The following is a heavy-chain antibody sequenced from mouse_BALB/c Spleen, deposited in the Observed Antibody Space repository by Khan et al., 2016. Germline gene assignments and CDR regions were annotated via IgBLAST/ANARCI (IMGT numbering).Heavy chain of an antibody. J-gene: IGHJ2*01. CDR1: GYSITSDYA. CDR3: GRYYCVSSCVNY. Sequence: QLEESGPGLVKPSQSLSLTCTVTGYSITSDYAWNWLRQFPGNKLEWMGYISYSGSTSYNPSLKSRISTTRDTSKNQFFLQLNPVTTEDTATSDCGRYYCVSSCVNYRGKGTTLTVSS. CDR2: ISYSGST. D-gene: IGHD1-1*01. V-gene: IGHV3-2*02.